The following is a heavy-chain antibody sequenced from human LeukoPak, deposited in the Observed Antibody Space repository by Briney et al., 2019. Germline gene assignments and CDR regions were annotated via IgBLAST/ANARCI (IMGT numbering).Heavy chain of an antibody. V-gene: IGHV1-69*13. D-gene: IGHD1-1*01. J-gene: IGHJ5*02. CDR2: IIPIFGTA. CDR3: ARGSPGTTFENWFDP. Sequence: GASVKVSCKASVGTFSSYAISWVRQAPGQGLEWMGGIIPIFGTANYAQKFQGRVTITAGESTSTAYMELSSLRSEDTAVYYCARGSPGTTFENWFDPWGQGTLVTVSS. CDR1: VGTFSSYA.